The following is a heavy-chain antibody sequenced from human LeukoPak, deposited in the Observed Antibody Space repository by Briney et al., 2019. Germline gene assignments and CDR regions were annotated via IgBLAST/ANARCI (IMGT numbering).Heavy chain of an antibody. J-gene: IGHJ4*02. CDR1: GYTFTGYY. V-gene: IGHV1-2*02. CDR2: INPKSGGT. CDR3: SRDSGYCSGGSCWYFDF. D-gene: IGHD2-15*01. Sequence: ASVKVSCKASGYTFTGYYMHWVRQAPGQGLEWMGWINPKSGGTNYPQKFQGRVTMTRDTSMSTAYMELSRLRSDDTAVHYCSRDSGYCSGGSCWYFDFWGQGTLVTVSA.